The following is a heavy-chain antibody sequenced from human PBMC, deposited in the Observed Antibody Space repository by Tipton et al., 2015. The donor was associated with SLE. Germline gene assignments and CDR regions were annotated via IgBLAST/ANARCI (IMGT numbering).Heavy chain of an antibody. CDR1: GGSISSSSYF. D-gene: IGHD5-18*01. Sequence: LRLSCTVSGGSISSSSYFWGWIRQPPGKGLEWIGSIYHSGSTNYNPSLKSRVTISVDKSKNHFSLRLSSVTAADTAVFYCARGSGGYSYGGVYYYSMDVWGKGTTVTVSS. CDR3: ARGSGGYSYGGVYYYSMDV. V-gene: IGHV4-39*02. CDR2: IYHSGST. J-gene: IGHJ6*03.